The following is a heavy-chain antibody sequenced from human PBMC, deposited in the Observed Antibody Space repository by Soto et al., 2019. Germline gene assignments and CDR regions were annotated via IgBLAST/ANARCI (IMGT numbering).Heavy chain of an antibody. CDR2: INAGNGNT. CDR3: ARGMYTIDY. CDR1: GYTFTSYA. D-gene: IGHD1-1*01. Sequence: QVQLEQSGAEVKKPGASVKVSCKASGYTFTSYAMHWVRQAPGQRLEWMGWINAGNGNTKYSQKFQGRVTITRDTSASTAYMELSSLRSDDTAVYYCARGMYTIDYWGQGTLVTVSS. V-gene: IGHV1-3*01. J-gene: IGHJ4*02.